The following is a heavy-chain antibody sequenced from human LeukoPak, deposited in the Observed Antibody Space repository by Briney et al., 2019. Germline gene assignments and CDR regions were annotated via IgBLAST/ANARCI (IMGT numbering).Heavy chain of an antibody. CDR2: ISGSGGRT. D-gene: IGHD3-10*01. CDR1: GFTFNNYA. Sequence: PGGSLRLSCAASGFTFNNYAMNWVRQAPGKGLEWVSTISGSGGRTYYAGSVKGRFTISRDNSKNTLYLQMSSLRAEDTAVYYCAKWEELYYFDYWGQGTLVTVSS. V-gene: IGHV3-23*01. CDR3: AKWEELYYFDY. J-gene: IGHJ4*02.